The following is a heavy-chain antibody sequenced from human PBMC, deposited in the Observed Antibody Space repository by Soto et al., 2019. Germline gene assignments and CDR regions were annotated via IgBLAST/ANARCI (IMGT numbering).Heavy chain of an antibody. CDR1: GFSLSDSA. J-gene: IGHJ4*02. CDR2: IRSRANNYAT. CDR3: TLSNVLVADH. V-gene: IGHV3-73*02. D-gene: IGHD2-15*01. Sequence: EVQLVESGGGLVQPEGSQKLSCAASGFSLSDSAIHWVRLASGKGLAWVGRIRSRANNYATAFAASVKGRFTVSRDDSKNTAYLQMNSLKTEDTAVYYCTLSNVLVADHWGQGTLVTVSS.